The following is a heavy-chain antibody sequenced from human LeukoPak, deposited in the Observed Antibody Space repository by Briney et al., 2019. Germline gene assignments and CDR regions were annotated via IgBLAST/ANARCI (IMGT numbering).Heavy chain of an antibody. J-gene: IGHJ3*02. CDR2: IYPDDSDT. CDR1: GYSFATYW. D-gene: IGHD3-16*01. V-gene: IGHV5-51*01. CDR3: ASRWGTSDGFDI. Sequence: TGESLKISCQGSGYSFATYWIAWVRQMPGKGLEWMGIIYPDDSDTRYSPSFQGQVTISADKSISTAYLQWSSLKASDTAMYYCASRWGTSDGFDIWGQGTMVTVSS.